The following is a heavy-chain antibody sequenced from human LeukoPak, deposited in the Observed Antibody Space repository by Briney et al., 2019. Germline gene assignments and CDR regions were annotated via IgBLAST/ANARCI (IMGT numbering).Heavy chain of an antibody. CDR3: TRDQTPYY. J-gene: IGHJ4*02. CDR1: GYTFTHYG. Sequence: GESLKISCVISGYTFTHYGFHWVRQAPGKGLEWVGFIASETYGGTAEYAASVKGRFTISRDDSKSIAYLQMNSLKTEETAVYYCTRDQTPYYWGQGTLVTVSS. V-gene: IGHV3-49*04. CDR2: IASETYGGTA.